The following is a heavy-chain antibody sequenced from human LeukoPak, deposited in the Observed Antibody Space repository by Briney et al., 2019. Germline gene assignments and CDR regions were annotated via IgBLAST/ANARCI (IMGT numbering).Heavy chain of an antibody. V-gene: IGHV3-73*01. CDR2: IRSKANSYAT. CDR1: GFTFSGSA. Sequence: GGSLRLSCAASGFTFSGSAMHWVRQASGKGLEWVGRIRSKANSYATAYAASVKGRFTISRDNSKNTLYLQMNSLRAEDTAVYYCAKGRFWNSDYWGQGTLVTVSS. CDR3: AKGRFWNSDY. J-gene: IGHJ4*02. D-gene: IGHD1-1*01.